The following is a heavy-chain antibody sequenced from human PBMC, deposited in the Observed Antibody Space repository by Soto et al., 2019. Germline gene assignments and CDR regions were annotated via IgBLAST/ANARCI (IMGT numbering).Heavy chain of an antibody. CDR3: ATAEVDY. CDR2: MTGDGRTI. J-gene: IGHJ4*02. Sequence: PGGSLRLSCAASGFAFGDSWMHWVRQPPGKGPEWVSRMTGDGRTIQYADSVKGRFTASRDNAKSTLYLQMNSLRAEDTAVYYCATAEVDYWGPGTLVTVSS. CDR1: GFAFGDSW. V-gene: IGHV3-74*03.